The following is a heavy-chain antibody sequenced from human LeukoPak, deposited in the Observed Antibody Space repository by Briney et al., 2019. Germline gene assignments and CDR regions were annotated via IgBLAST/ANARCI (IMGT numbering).Heavy chain of an antibody. D-gene: IGHD3-22*01. CDR1: GFTFSSYS. J-gene: IGHJ4*02. CDR2: ISSSSSYI. V-gene: IGHV3-21*01. Sequence: PGGSLRLSCAASGFTFSSYSMNWVRQAPGKGLEWVSSISSSSSYIYYADSVKGRFTISRDNAKNSLYLQMNSLRAEDTAVYYCASLQYYYDSSGYFDYWGQGTLATVSS. CDR3: ASLQYYYDSSGYFDY.